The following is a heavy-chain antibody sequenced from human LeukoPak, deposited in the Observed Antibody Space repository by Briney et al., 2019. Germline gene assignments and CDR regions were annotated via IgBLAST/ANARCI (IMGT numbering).Heavy chain of an antibody. CDR3: AKDYYGSGSSSCGMDV. CDR1: GFTFSNNV. J-gene: IGHJ6*02. Sequence: GGSLRLSCAASGFTFSNNVIHWVRQAPGKGLEWVAMISYDGSNKYYADSVKGRFTISRDNSKDTLYLQMNSLETEDTAVYYCAKDYYGSGSSSCGMDVWGQGTTVTVSS. CDR2: ISYDGSNK. D-gene: IGHD3-10*01. V-gene: IGHV3-30-3*01.